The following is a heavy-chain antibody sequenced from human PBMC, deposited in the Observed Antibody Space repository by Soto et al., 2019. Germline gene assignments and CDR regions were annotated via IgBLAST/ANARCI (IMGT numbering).Heavy chain of an antibody. D-gene: IGHD4-17*01. CDR3: ARDDGDYDHAFDI. V-gene: IGHV4-31*03. CDR1: GGSISSGGYY. Sequence: QVQLQESGPGLVKPSQTLSLTCTVSGGSISSGGYYWSWIRQHPGKGLEWIGYIYYSGRTYYNPSLKSRVTISVDTSKNRFSLKLSSVTAADTAVYYCARDDGDYDHAFDIWGQGTMVTVSS. J-gene: IGHJ3*02. CDR2: IYYSGRT.